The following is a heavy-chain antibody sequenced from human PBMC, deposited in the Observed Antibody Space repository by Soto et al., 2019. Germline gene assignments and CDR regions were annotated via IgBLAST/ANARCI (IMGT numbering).Heavy chain of an antibody. Sequence: QVQLQQSGPGLLRPSQTLSLTCTVSGVTVSSGAYYWSWIRQHPGKGLEWIGNIYYNGSTYYSPSLKSRVVISLDTSNNPFSLSLTSVTAADTAVYYCARYRFSGSKWSKFDYWGQGTLVTVSS. CDR1: GVTVSSGAYY. CDR2: IYYNGST. D-gene: IGHD6-13*01. V-gene: IGHV4-31*03. J-gene: IGHJ4*02. CDR3: ARYRFSGSKWSKFDY.